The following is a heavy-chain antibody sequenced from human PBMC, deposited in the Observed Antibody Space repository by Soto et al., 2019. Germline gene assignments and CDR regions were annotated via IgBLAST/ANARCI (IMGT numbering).Heavy chain of an antibody. CDR1: GFTFSNYA. J-gene: IGHJ4*02. D-gene: IGHD5-18*01. CDR3: VKESQYRYGYFDY. Sequence: RGSLRLSCAASGFTFSNYAMSWVRQAPGKGLEWVSTLSGSGGATYYADSVKGRSTISRDNSKNTLYLQINSLRAEDTAVYYCVKESQYRYGYFDYWCQAILVTVS. V-gene: IGHV3-23*01. CDR2: LSGSGGAT.